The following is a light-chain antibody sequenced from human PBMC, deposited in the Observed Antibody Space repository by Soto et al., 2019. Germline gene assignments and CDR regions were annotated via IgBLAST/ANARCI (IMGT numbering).Light chain of an antibody. V-gene: IGKV3-15*01. CDR3: HQYNSWPRGT. CDR1: QSISAS. CDR2: GAS. J-gene: IGKJ3*01. Sequence: EVVMTQSPATLSVSPGDTATLSCRASQSISASLAWYQQKPGQPPRLLIYGASTRATGIPVRFRGSGSGTEFTLTISSLQSEDSAVYYCHQYNSWPRGTFGPGTKVEIK.